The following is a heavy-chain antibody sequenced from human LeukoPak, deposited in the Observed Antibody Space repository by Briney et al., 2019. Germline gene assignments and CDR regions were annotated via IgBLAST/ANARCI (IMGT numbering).Heavy chain of an antibody. J-gene: IGHJ6*02. CDR1: GGSISSYY. CDR2: IYYSGST. CDR3: ARGGHDDYYYGMDV. Sequence: PSETLSLTCTVSGGSISSYYWSWIRQPPGKGLEWIGYIYYSGSTNYNPSLKSRVTISVDTSKNQFSLKLSSVTAADTAVYYCARGGHDDYYYGMDVWGQGTTVTVSS. V-gene: IGHV4-59*01. D-gene: IGHD5-12*01.